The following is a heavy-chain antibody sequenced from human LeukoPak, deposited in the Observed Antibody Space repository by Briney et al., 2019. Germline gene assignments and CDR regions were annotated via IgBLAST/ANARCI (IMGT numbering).Heavy chain of an antibody. V-gene: IGHV3-7*03. CDR1: GFSFSSHA. CDR2: INRDGRET. Sequence: PGGSLRLSCVASGFSFSSHAMHWVRQAPGKGLEWVANINRDGRETYYVDSVKGRFTISRDNTRGSLYLQMNSLRAEDTAVYYCARVPSDWGWFDFWGLGTLVTVSS. CDR3: ARVPSDWGWFDF. J-gene: IGHJ4*02. D-gene: IGHD2-8*02.